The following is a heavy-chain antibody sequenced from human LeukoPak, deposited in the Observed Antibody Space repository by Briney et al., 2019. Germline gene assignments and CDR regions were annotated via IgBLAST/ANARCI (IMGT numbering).Heavy chain of an antibody. D-gene: IGHD1-7*01. CDR1: VYSISSGYY. J-gene: IGHJ4*02. CDR3: ARGGTTDY. Sequence: PSETLSLTCAVSVYSISSGYYWGWIRQPPGKGLEWIGRIYHSGSTYYNPSLKSRVTISVDTSKNQFSLKLSSVTAADTAVYYCARGGTTDYWGQGTLVTVSS. V-gene: IGHV4-38-2*01. CDR2: IYHSGST.